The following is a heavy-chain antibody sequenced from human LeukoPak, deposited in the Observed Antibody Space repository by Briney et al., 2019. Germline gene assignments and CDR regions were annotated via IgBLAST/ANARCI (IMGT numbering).Heavy chain of an antibody. Sequence: RASVKVSCKASGYTFTSYDINWVRQATGQGLEWMGWMNPNSGNTGYAQKFQGRVTMTRNTSISTAYMELSSLRSEDTAVYYCARANVMQTDYYYMDVWGKGTTVTVSS. V-gene: IGHV1-8*01. CDR2: MNPNSGNT. J-gene: IGHJ6*03. D-gene: IGHD2-8*01. CDR1: GYTFTSYD. CDR3: ARANVMQTDYYYMDV.